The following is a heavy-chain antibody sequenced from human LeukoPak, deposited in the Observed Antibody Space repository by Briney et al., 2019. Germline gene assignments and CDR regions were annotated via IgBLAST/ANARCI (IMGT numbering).Heavy chain of an antibody. D-gene: IGHD5-24*01. V-gene: IGHV3-23*01. Sequence: GGSLRLSCAASGFTFSSYAMSWVRQAPGRGLEWVSAISGSGGSTYYADSVKGRFTISRDNSKNTLYLQMNSLRAEDTAVYYCAKEWSVEMATIPFDYWGQGTLVTVSS. CDR3: AKEWSVEMATIPFDY. J-gene: IGHJ4*02. CDR2: ISGSGGST. CDR1: GFTFSSYA.